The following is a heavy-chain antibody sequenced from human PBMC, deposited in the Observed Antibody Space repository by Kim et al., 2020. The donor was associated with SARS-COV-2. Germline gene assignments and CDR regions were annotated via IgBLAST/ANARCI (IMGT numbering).Heavy chain of an antibody. D-gene: IGHD6-13*01. Sequence: ASVKVSCKASGYTFTSYAMHWVRQAPGQRLEWMGWINAGNGNTKYSQKFQGRVTITRDTSASTAYMELSSLRSEDTAVYYCAIPNPLEQQLVLGTYYYGMDVWGQGTTVTVSS. CDR1: GYTFTSYA. J-gene: IGHJ6*02. CDR3: AIPNPLEQQLVLGTYYYGMDV. CDR2: INAGNGNT. V-gene: IGHV1-3*01.